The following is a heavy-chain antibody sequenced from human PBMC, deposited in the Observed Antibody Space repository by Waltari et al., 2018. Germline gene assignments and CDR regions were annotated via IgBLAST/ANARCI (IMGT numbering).Heavy chain of an antibody. CDR3: AKDYADSSGCHLRY. Sequence: QVQLQESGPGLVKPSQTLSLTCTVSGGSISSGSYYWSWIRQPAGKGLEWIGRIYTSGSTNYNPSLKSRVTISVDTSKNQFSLKLSSVTAADTAVYYCAKDYADSSGCHLRYWGQGTLVTVSS. D-gene: IGHD6-19*01. J-gene: IGHJ4*02. CDR1: GGSISSGSYY. CDR2: IYTSGST. V-gene: IGHV4-61*02.